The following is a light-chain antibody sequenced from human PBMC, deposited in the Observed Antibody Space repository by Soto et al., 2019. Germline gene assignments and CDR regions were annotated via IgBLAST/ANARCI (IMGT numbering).Light chain of an antibody. CDR2: EVS. Sequence: QSALTQPASVSGSPGQSITISCTGTSSDVGDYNYVSWYQQHPGKAPKLMIYEVSNRPSGVSNRFSGSKSGNTASLTISGLLAEDAAVYYSRSYTSSSTLYVFGTGTKVTVL. V-gene: IGLV2-14*01. CDR3: RSYTSSSTLYV. J-gene: IGLJ1*01. CDR1: SSDVGDYNY.